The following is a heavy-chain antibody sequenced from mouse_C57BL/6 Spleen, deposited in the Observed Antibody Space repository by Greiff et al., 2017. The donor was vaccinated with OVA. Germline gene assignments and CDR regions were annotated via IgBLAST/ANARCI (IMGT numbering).Heavy chain of an antibody. CDR1: GYTFTDYN. CDR3: ARGPNYYGSSRYYFDY. CDR2: INPNNGGT. J-gene: IGHJ2*01. D-gene: IGHD1-1*01. V-gene: IGHV1-18*01. Sequence: EVQLQESGPELVKPGASVKIPCKASGYTFTDYNMDWVKQSHGKSLEWIGDINPNNGGTIYNQKFKGKATLTVDKSSSTAYMELRSLTSEDTAVYYCARGPNYYGSSRYYFDYWGQGTTLTVSS.